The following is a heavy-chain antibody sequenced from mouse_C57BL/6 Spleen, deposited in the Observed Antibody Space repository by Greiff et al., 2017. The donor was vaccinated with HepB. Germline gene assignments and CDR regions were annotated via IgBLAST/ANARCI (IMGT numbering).Heavy chain of an antibody. Sequence: EVQLQESGGGLVKPGGSLKLSCAASGFTFSDYGMHWVRQAPEKGLEWVAYISSGSSTIYYADTVKGRFTISRDNAKNTLFLQMTSLRSEDTAMYYCARMDDGYLYYYAMDYWGQGTSVTVSS. J-gene: IGHJ4*01. CDR3: ARMDDGYLYYYAMDY. V-gene: IGHV5-17*01. CDR2: ISSGSSTI. CDR1: GFTFSDYG. D-gene: IGHD2-3*01.